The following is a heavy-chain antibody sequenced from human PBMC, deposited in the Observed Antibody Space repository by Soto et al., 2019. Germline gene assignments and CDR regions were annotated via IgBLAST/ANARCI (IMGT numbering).Heavy chain of an antibody. Sequence: QVQLVQSGAEVKKPGSSVKVSCKASGGTFSSYAISWLRQAPGQGLEWMGGIIPIFGTANYAQKFQGRVTITADKSTGTAYREFSSLRSEDTAVYYCARDPILPAPGAFYIWGQGTMVTVSS. J-gene: IGHJ3*02. CDR2: IIPIFGTA. CDR3: ARDPILPAPGAFYI. V-gene: IGHV1-69*06. CDR1: GGTFSSYA.